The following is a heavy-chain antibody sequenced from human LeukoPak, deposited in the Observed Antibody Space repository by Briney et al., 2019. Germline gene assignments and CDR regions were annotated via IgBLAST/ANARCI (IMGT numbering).Heavy chain of an antibody. J-gene: IGHJ3*02. CDR1: GYTFTGYY. V-gene: IGHV1-2*02. CDR2: INPNNGGT. CDR3: ARNIWFGDSADAFNI. Sequence: GASVTVSCKSSGYTFTGYYIHWVRQAPGQGLEWMGWINPNNGGTNYAQKFQGRVTMARDTSISTAYMELSRLTSDVTAVYYCARNIWFGDSADAFNIWGKGTMVTVSS. D-gene: IGHD3-10*01.